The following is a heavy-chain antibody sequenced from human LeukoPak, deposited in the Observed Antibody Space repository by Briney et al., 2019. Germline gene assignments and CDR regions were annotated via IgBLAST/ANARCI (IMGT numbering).Heavy chain of an antibody. J-gene: IGHJ3*02. D-gene: IGHD6-19*01. Sequence: PGGSLRLSCAASGFTFSNYAMSWVRQAPGKGPEWVSALSGGGDNTYYTDSVKGRFTISRDNSKNTLYLQMNSLRAEDTAIYYCAKDRLVVSGAGAFDIWGQGTVATVSS. CDR3: AKDRLVVSGAGAFDI. CDR2: LSGGGDNT. V-gene: IGHV3-23*01. CDR1: GFTFSNYA.